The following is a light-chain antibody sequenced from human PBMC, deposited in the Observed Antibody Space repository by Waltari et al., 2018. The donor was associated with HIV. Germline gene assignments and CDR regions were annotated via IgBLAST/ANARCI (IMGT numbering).Light chain of an antibody. J-gene: IGLJ3*02. CDR3: SSYAGSSTLWV. CDR2: EVN. V-gene: IGLV2-23*02. CDR1: GSDIGNYNL. Sequence: QSALTQPASVSESPGPSLTISCPGTGSDIGNYNLVLWYQQYPGKAPKLIIYEVNKRPSGVSSRFSGSKSGNTASLTVSGLQAEDEADYYCSSYAGSSTLWVFGGGTQLTVL.